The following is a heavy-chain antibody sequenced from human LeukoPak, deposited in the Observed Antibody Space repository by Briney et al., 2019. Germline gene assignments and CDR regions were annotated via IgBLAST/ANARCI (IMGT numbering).Heavy chain of an antibody. D-gene: IGHD2-21*01. J-gene: IGHJ4*02. Sequence: SETLSLTCTVSGGSISSGGYYWSWIRQPPGKGLEWIGYIYYSGSTYYNPSLKSRVTISVDTSKNQFSLKLSSVTAADTAVYYCARVTPDCGGDCYSGFDYWGQGTLVTVSS. V-gene: IGHV4-30-4*08. CDR2: IYYSGST. CDR3: ARVTPDCGGDCYSGFDY. CDR1: GGSISSGGYY.